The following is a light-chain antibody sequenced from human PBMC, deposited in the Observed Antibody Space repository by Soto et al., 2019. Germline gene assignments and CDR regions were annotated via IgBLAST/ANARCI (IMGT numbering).Light chain of an antibody. CDR2: EGS. CDR3: CSYAGSSTFVYV. Sequence: QSVLTQPASVSGSPGQSITISCTGTGSDVGSYNLVSWYQQHPGKAPKLMIYEGSKRPSGVSNRFSGSKSGNTASLTISGLQAEDEADYYCCSYAGSSTFVYVFGTGTKLTVL. J-gene: IGLJ1*01. CDR1: GSDVGSYNL. V-gene: IGLV2-23*03.